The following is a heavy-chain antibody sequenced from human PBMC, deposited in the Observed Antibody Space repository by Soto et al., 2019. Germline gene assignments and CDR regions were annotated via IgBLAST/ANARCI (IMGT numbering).Heavy chain of an antibody. J-gene: IGHJ6*03. CDR3: ARGGRGYYYYYYMDV. V-gene: IGHV4-34*01. Sequence: TETSLTCAVYGGSFSGYYWSWIRQPPGKGLEWIGEINHSGSTNYNPSLKSRVTISVDTSKNQFSLKLSSVTAADTAVYYCARGGRGYYYYYYMDVWGKGTTVTVSS. CDR2: INHSGST. CDR1: GGSFSGYY. D-gene: IGHD3-10*01.